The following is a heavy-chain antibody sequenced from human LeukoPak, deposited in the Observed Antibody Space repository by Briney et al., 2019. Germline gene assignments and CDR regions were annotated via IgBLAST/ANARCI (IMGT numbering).Heavy chain of an antibody. CDR3: AKEALQYGVIGYNWFDP. J-gene: IGHJ5*02. D-gene: IGHD2-21*01. V-gene: IGHV3-9*01. Sequence: GGSLRLSCAASGFTFDDYAMHWVRQAPGKGLEWVSGISWNSGSIGYADSVKGRFTISRDNAKNSLYLQMNSLRAEDTALYYCAKEALQYGVIGYNWFDPWGQGTLVTVSS. CDR1: GFTFDDYA. CDR2: ISWNSGSI.